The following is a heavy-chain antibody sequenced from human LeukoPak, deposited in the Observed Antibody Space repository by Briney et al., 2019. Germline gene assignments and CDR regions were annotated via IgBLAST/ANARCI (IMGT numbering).Heavy chain of an antibody. D-gene: IGHD1-26*01. CDR1: GCTFSSYW. J-gene: IGHJ4*02. CDR2: IKYDGSEK. V-gene: IGHV3-7*01. Sequence: PGGSLRLSCAASGCTFSSYWMSWVRQAPGKGLEWVANIKYDGSEKYYVDSVKGRFTISRDNAKNSLYLQMNSLRAEDTAVYYCARDFLVPVGGQGTLVTVSS. CDR3: ARDFLVPV.